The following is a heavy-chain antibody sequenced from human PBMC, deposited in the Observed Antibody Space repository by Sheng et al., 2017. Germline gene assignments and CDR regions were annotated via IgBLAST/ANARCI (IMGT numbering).Heavy chain of an antibody. CDR3: AKERSRGVIRELRYMDV. V-gene: IGHV3-30*02. CDR2: IRFDGSDK. J-gene: IGHJ6*03. Sequence: QVQLVESGGGVVQPGGSLRLSCAASGFTFSNYALHWVRQAPGKGLEWVAFIRFDGSDKIYADSVKGRFIISRDNSRNTLYLQMNSLRAEDTAVYYCAKERSRGVIRELRYMDVWGKGTTVTVSS. D-gene: IGHD3-10*01. CDR1: GFTFSNYA.